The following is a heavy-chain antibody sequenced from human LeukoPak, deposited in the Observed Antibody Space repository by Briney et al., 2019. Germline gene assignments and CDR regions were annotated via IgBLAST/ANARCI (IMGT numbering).Heavy chain of an antibody. D-gene: IGHD3-22*01. CDR1: GGSISSYY. CDR2: VYYSVTT. Sequence: PSETLSLTCTVAGGSISSYYWGWIRQPPGQGLEYIGFVYYSVTTKYNPSLKSRATISVDTSKKQFSLKLTSVTAADTAVYYCARGRYYYDSSGYYYNNWFDPWGQGTLVTVSS. J-gene: IGHJ5*02. V-gene: IGHV4-59*01. CDR3: ARGRYYYDSSGYYYNNWFDP.